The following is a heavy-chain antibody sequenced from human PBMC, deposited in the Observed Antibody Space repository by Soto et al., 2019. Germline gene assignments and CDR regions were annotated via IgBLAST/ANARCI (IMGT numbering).Heavy chain of an antibody. CDR3: ARDRTYNWKDGVGY. CDR2: IWFDGSNE. V-gene: IGHV3-33*01. D-gene: IGHD1-20*01. Sequence: QVQLVESGGGVVQPGRSLRLSCVASGFTFNYYGMHWVRQAPGKGLEWVALIWFDGSNEKYADSVKGRFIISRDNSMHTLYLQMNNLRAEDTAVYYCARDRTYNWKDGVGYWGQGTRVTVSS. CDR1: GFTFNYYG. J-gene: IGHJ4*02.